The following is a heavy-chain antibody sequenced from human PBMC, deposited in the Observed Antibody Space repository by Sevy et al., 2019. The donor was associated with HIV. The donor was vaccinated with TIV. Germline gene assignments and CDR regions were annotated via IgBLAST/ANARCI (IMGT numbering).Heavy chain of an antibody. CDR3: ARDNCYAWGSSYNYYGMDV. D-gene: IGHD3-10*01. CDR2: ISSGSSTI. V-gene: IGHV3-48*01. CDR1: GFTFSSYS. Sequence: GGSLELSCAAPGFTFSSYSMNWVRQAPGKGLEWVSYISSGSSTIYYADSVKGRLTISRDNAKNSLYMQMNSLRAEDTAVYYCARDNCYAWGSSYNYYGMDVWGQGTTVTVSS. J-gene: IGHJ6*02.